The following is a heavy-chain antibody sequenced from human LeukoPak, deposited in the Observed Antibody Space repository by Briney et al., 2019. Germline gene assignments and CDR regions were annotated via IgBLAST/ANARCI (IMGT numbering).Heavy chain of an antibody. CDR2: ISSSSSYI. CDR1: GFTFSSYS. Sequence: GGSLRLSCAASGFTFSSYSMNWVRQAPGKGLEWGSSISSSSSYIYYADSVKGRFTISRDNAKNSLYLQMNSLRAEDTAVYYCARGISSAAGIYFDYWGQGTLVTVSS. V-gene: IGHV3-21*01. J-gene: IGHJ4*02. D-gene: IGHD6-13*01. CDR3: ARGISSAAGIYFDY.